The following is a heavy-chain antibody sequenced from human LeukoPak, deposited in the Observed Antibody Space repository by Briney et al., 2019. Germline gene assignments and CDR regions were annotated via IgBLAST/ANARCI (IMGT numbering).Heavy chain of an antibody. D-gene: IGHD6-13*01. J-gene: IGHJ3*02. CDR1: GYSISSGYY. CDR2: IYYSGST. Sequence: SETLSLTCTVSGYSISSGYYWGWIRQPPGKGLEWIGSIYYSGSTYYNPSLKSRVTISVDTSKNQFSLKLSSVTAADTAVYYCARPPFRGSSWYAGLDAFDIWGQGTMVTVSS. V-gene: IGHV4-38-2*02. CDR3: ARPPFRGSSWYAGLDAFDI.